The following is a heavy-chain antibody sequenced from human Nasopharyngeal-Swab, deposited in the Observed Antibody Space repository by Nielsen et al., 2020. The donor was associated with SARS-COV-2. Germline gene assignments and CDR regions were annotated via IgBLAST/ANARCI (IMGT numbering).Heavy chain of an antibody. CDR3: ARDPPGYSSSENWFDP. V-gene: IGHV1-18*01. CDR1: GYTFTSYG. Sequence: ASVTVSCKASGYTFTSYGISWVRQAPGQGLEWMGWISAYNGNTNYAQKLQGRVTMTTDTSTSTAYMELRSLRSDDTAVYYCARDPPGYSSSENWFDPWGQGTLVTVSS. J-gene: IGHJ5*02. D-gene: IGHD6-6*01. CDR2: ISAYNGNT.